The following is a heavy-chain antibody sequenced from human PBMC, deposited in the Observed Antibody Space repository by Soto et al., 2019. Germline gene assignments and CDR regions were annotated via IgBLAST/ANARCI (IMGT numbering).Heavy chain of an antibody. CDR1: GFTFPSSA. CDR2: IVVGSGNT. D-gene: IGHD1-1*01. Sequence: GASVKVSCKASGFTFPSSAVQWVRQARGQRLEWIGWIVVGSGNTNSAQKFQERVTFTRDMSTSTVYTELSSLKSEDTAVYYCAADDMTTFIWGQGTLVTVSS. J-gene: IGHJ4*02. CDR3: AADDMTTFI. V-gene: IGHV1-58*01.